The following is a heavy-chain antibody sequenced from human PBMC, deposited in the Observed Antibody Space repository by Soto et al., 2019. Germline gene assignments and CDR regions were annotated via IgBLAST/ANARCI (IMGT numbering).Heavy chain of an antibody. V-gene: IGHV4-34*01. CDR1: GGSFSGYY. CDR3: ARFDIVVVPAAIKGPTKGKRNGSPP. Sequence: PSETLSLTCAVYGGSFSGYYWSWIRQPPGKGLEWIGEINHSGSTNYNPSLKSRVTISVDTSKNQFSLKLSSVTAADTAVYYCARFDIVVVPAAIKGPTKGKRNGSPPWRQATLVTVPP. J-gene: IGHJ5*02. CDR2: INHSGST. D-gene: IGHD2-2*01.